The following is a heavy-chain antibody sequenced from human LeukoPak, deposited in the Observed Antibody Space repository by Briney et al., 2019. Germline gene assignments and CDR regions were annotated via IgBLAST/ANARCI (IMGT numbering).Heavy chain of an antibody. J-gene: IGHJ3*02. CDR3: ARDWGYDAFDI. CDR2: IYYSGST. CDR1: GVSTSSYY. Sequence: SETLSLTCTVSGVSTSSYYWSWIPQPPGKELEWIGYIYYSGSTNYNHSLKSRVTISVDTSKNQFSLKLSSVTAADTAVYYCARDWGYDAFDIWGQGTMVTVSS. V-gene: IGHV4-59*01. D-gene: IGHD7-27*01.